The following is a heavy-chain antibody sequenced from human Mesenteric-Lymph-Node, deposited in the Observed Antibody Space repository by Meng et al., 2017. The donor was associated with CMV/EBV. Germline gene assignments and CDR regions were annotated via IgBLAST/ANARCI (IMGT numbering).Heavy chain of an antibody. Sequence: CVGSISSGDYYWSCIRQPAGKGLEWIGYIYCSGSTYYNPSLKSRVPISVDTSKNQFSLKLSSVTAADTAVYYCARGDSSSLYWYFDLWGRGTLVTVSS. CDR2: IYCSGST. D-gene: IGHD6-6*01. J-gene: IGHJ2*01. CDR3: ARGDSSSLYWYFDL. V-gene: IGHV4-30-4*08. CDR1: VGSISSGDYY.